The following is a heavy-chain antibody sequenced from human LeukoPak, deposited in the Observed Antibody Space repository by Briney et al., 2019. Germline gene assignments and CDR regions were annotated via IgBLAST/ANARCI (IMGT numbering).Heavy chain of an antibody. CDR3: ATKARYSGSFYEPFFDY. D-gene: IGHD1-26*01. Sequence: GTSVKVSCKASGDTFSSYVISWVRQAPGQGLEWMGGFDPEDSETIYAQKFQGRVTMTEDTSTDTAYMELSSLRSEDTAVYYCATKARYSGSFYEPFFDYWGQGTLVTVSS. V-gene: IGHV1-24*01. CDR1: GDTFSSYV. CDR2: FDPEDSET. J-gene: IGHJ4*02.